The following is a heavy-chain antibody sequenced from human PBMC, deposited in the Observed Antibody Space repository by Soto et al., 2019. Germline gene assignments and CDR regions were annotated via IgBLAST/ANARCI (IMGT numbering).Heavy chain of an antibody. J-gene: IGHJ5*02. CDR2: IYYSGST. D-gene: IGHD2-15*01. CDR1: GGSISSYY. Sequence: QVQLQESGPGLVKPSETLSLTCTVSGGSISSYYWSWIRQPPGKGLEWIGHIYYSGSTNYNPSLTSRVTISVDTSKTQLSLKLSSVTAADTAVYYCARVRDCSGGTCYSWWFDPWGQGTLVTVSS. CDR3: ARVRDCSGGTCYSWWFDP. V-gene: IGHV4-59*01.